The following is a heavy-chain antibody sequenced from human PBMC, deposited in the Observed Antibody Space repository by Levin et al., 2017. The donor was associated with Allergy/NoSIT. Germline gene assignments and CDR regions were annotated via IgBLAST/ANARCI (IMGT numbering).Heavy chain of an antibody. J-gene: IGHJ6*03. Sequence: SSETLSLTCTVSGGSISSGSYYWSWIRQPAGKGLEWIGRIYTSGSTTYNPSLKSRVSISIDTSKNQFSLKLSSVTAADTAVYYCARDLGAKGDIYYHYYYMDVWGKGTTVTVSS. CDR3: ARDLGAKGDIYYHYYYMDV. D-gene: IGHD3-10*01. CDR2: IYTSGST. V-gene: IGHV4-61*02. CDR1: GGSISSGSYY.